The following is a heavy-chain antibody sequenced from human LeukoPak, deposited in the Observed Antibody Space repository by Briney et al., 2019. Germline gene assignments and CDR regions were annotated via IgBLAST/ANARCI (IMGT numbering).Heavy chain of an antibody. CDR3: ARDKFPLVGATGDDAFDI. Sequence: GGSLRLSCAASGFIFSSYSMNWVRQAPGKGLEWVSYISSSSSTIYYADSVKGRFTISRDNAKNSLYLQMNSLRAEDTAVYYCARDKFPLVGATGDDAFDIWGQGTMVAVSS. CDR1: GFIFSSYS. V-gene: IGHV3-48*01. CDR2: ISSSSSTI. D-gene: IGHD1-26*01. J-gene: IGHJ3*02.